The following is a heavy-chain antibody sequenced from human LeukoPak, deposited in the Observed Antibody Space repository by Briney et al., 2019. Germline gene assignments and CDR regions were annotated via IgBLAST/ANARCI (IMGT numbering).Heavy chain of an antibody. V-gene: IGHV3-64*04. Sequence: PGGSLRLSCSASGFTFSSYAMHWVRQAPGKALEYVSAISSNGGSTYYADSVKGRFTISRDNSKNTLYLQMNSLRAEDTAVYYCARDFRNTAHDYWGQGTLVTVSS. CDR3: ARDFRNTAHDY. CDR2: ISSNGGST. CDR1: GFTFSSYA. J-gene: IGHJ4*02. D-gene: IGHD5-18*01.